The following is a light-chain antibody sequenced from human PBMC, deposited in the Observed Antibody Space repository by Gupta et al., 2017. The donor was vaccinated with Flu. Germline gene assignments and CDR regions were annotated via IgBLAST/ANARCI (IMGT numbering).Light chain of an antibody. Sequence: DVVMTQSPLSLAVTLGQPASISCRSSQGLVYSDGNTYLHWFQQRPGQSPRRLIHQVSYRDSGVPDRFSGSGSGTDFTLKISRVWAEDVGVYFCRQGAHWPWAFGQGTKVEIK. CDR3: RQGAHWPWA. CDR2: QVS. V-gene: IGKV2-30*01. J-gene: IGKJ1*01. CDR1: QGLVYSDGNTY.